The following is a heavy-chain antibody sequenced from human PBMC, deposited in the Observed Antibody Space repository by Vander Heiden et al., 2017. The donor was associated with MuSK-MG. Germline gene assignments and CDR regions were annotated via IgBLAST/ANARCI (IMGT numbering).Heavy chain of an antibody. Sequence: EVPPVPSGGEGKKAGESLKDSWKTFWYNVRQFRIGWVCQMPGKGLEWMGIIYPDDSDIRYSPSFQGQVTISADSSISTAYLQWSSLRASDTAIYYCARLPLATIRGFDFWGQGTLVTVSS. V-gene: IGHV5-51*03. CDR3: ARLPLATIRGFDF. CDR2: IYPDDSDI. CDR1: WYNVRQFR. J-gene: IGHJ4*02.